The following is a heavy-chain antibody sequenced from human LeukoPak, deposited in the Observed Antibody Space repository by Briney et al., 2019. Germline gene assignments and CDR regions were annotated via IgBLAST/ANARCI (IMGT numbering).Heavy chain of an antibody. Sequence: ASETLSLTCTVSGGSISSGGHYWNWIRQHLGEGLEWIGYIYYSGSTYYNPSLKSRVTISVDTSKNQFSLKLSSVTAADTAVYYCARGYYDSSGYPPDYRGQGTLVTVSS. D-gene: IGHD3-22*01. CDR3: ARGYYDSSGYPPDY. V-gene: IGHV4-31*03. CDR2: IYYSGST. J-gene: IGHJ4*02. CDR1: GGSISSGGHY.